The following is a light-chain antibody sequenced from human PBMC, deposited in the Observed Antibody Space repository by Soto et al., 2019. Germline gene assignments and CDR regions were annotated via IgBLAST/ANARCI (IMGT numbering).Light chain of an antibody. CDR3: QAWDRSGNYV. V-gene: IGLV3-1*01. Sequence: SYELTQPPSVSVSPGQTASITCSGEKLGDKFACWYQQKPGQSPVLVIYQDNKRPSGIPDRFSGSNSGNTATLTISGTQAMDEADYYCQAWDRSGNYVFGTGTKLTVL. CDR2: QDN. CDR1: KLGDKF. J-gene: IGLJ1*01.